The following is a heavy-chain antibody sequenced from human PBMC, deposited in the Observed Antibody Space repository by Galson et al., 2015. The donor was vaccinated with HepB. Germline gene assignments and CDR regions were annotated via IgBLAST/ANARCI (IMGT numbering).Heavy chain of an antibody. CDR2: INPNSGGT. V-gene: IGHV1-2*05. J-gene: IGHJ3*01. Sequence: SVKVSCKASGYTFTANHIHWVRQAPGQGLERMGRINPNSGGTDYAHKFQGRVTMTRDTSINTAYMELSRLRSDDTVVFYCARGDTSDAFDFWGQGTMVIVSS. CDR3: ARGDTSDAFDF. CDR1: GYTFTANH.